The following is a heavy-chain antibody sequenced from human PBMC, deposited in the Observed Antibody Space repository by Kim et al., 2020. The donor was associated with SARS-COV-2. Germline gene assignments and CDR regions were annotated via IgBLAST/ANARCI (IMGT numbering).Heavy chain of an antibody. J-gene: IGHJ4*02. D-gene: IGHD3-10*01. V-gene: IGHV2-5*02. CDR1: GFSLSTSGVG. Sequence: SGPTLVNPTQTLTLTCTFSGFSLSTSGVGVGWIRQPPGKALEWLALIYWDDDKRYSPSLKSRLTITKDTSKNQVVLTMTNMDPVDTATYYCAHLLYYYGSGSYSNSFDYWGQGTLVTVSS. CDR3: AHLLYYYGSGSYSNSFDY. CDR2: IYWDDDK.